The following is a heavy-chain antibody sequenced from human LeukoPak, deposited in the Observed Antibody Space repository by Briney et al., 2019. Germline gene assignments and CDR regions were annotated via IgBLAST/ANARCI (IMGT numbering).Heavy chain of an antibody. CDR2: ISYDGSNK. D-gene: IGHD3-10*01. J-gene: IGHJ4*02. Sequence: GGSLRLSCAASGFTFSSYAMHWVRQAPGKGLEWVAVISYDGSNKYYADSVKGRFTISRDNSKNTLYLQMNSLRAEDTAVYYCARWGKSTMVRGEDFDYWGQGTLVTVST. CDR1: GFTFSSYA. V-gene: IGHV3-30*04. CDR3: ARWGKSTMVRGEDFDY.